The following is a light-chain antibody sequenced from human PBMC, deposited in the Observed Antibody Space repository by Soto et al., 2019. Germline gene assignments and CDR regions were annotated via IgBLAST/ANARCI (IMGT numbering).Light chain of an antibody. CDR1: QCISTH. V-gene: IGKV1-39*01. Sequence: DIQMTQSPSSLSASVGDRVSITCRASQCISTHLSWYQQKPGKAPKLLIYAASSLQSWVPSRFTGSGSGTDFTLTISSLQPEVFATYYCQQSYTSWWTFGQGTKVDIK. CDR3: QQSYTSWWT. J-gene: IGKJ1*01. CDR2: AAS.